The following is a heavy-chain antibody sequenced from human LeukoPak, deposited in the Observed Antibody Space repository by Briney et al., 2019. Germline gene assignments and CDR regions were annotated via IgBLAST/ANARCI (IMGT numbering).Heavy chain of an antibody. D-gene: IGHD6-19*01. CDR2: ISHTEST. CDR1: GVSINDYY. J-gene: IGHJ4*02. V-gene: IGHV4-34*01. CDR3: AGAPYKSGWESPVPFDY. Sequence: SETLSLTCGVFGVSINDYYWSWIRQSPGKGLEWIGEISHTESTRYHPSLKSRVPISVETSKNQFSLNLSSVAATDTAVYYCAGAPYKSGWESPVPFDYWGQGTLVTVSP.